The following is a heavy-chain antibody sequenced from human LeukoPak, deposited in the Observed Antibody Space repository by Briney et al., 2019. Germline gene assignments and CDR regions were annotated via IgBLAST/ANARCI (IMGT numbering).Heavy chain of an antibody. CDR1: GFTFSSYM. Sequence: GGSLRLSCAASGFTFSSYMMNWVRQTPGKGLEWVSSINSGSTYTYYTESVKGRFTVSRDNAKNSLFLQMNSLRAEDTAIYYCARSLTTLTYEGYWGQGTRVTVSS. D-gene: IGHD1-1*01. CDR3: ARSLTTLTYEGY. CDR2: INSGSTYT. V-gene: IGHV3-21*01. J-gene: IGHJ4*02.